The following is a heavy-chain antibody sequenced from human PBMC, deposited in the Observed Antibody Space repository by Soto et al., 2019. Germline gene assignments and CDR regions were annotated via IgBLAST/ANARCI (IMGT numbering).Heavy chain of an antibody. V-gene: IGHV3-9*01. Sequence: EEQLVESGGGLVQPGRSLRLSCVASGFTFENFAMHWVRQAPGKGLEWVSGISWNSGTIDYADSVKGRFTISRDNAKNSLYLQMDSLRVEDTALYYCARTRSAWSDFHYYSLDVWGQGTTVTVSS. J-gene: IGHJ6*02. CDR1: GFTFENFA. D-gene: IGHD1-26*01. CDR3: ARTRSAWSDFHYYSLDV. CDR2: ISWNSGTI.